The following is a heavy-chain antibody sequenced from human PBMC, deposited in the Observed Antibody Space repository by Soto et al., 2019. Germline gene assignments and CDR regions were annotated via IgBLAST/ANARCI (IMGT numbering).Heavy chain of an antibody. V-gene: IGHV3-66*01. CDR2: IYSGGST. CDR3: ARDLFSSSHFDY. Sequence: GGSLRLSCAASGFTVSSNYMSWVRQAPGKGLEWVSVIYSGGSTYYADSVKGRFTISRDNSKNTLYLQMNSLRAEDTAVYYCARDLFSSSHFDYWGQGTLVTVSS. D-gene: IGHD6-6*01. CDR1: GFTVSSNY. J-gene: IGHJ4*02.